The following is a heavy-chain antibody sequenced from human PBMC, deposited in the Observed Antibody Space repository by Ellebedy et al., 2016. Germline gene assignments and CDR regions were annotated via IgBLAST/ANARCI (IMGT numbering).Heavy chain of an antibody. CDR2: ISHDGSNK. CDR3: ARDLPTATYYYYMDV. CDR1: AFTFDSYA. Sequence: GESLKISXAASAFTFDSYAMHWVRQAPGKGLEWVAVISHDGSNKYYADSVKGRFTISRDNSKNTLYLQMNSLRAEDTAVYYCARDLPTATYYYYMDVWGKGSTVIVSS. J-gene: IGHJ6*03. V-gene: IGHV3-30-3*01.